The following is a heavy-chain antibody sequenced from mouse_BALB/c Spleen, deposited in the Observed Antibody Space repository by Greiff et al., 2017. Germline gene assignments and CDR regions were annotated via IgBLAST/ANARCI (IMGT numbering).Heavy chain of an antibody. J-gene: IGHJ3*01. CDR1: GYTFTSYW. V-gene: IGHV1-7*01. CDR3: AQTLSTTFAY. CDR2: INPSTGYT. D-gene: IGHD2-1*01. Sequence: VQLQQSGADLAKPGASVKMSCKASGYTFTSYWMHWVKQRPGQGLEWIGYINPSTGYTEYNQKFKDKATLTADKSSSTAYMQLSSLTSEDSAVYYCAQTLSTTFAYWGQGTLVTVSA.